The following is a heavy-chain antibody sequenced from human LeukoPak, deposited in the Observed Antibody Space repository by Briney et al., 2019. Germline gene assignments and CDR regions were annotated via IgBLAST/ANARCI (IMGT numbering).Heavy chain of an antibody. Sequence: SSVKVSCKASGGTFSSYAISWVRQAPAQGLEWMGGIIPIFGTANYAQKFQGRVTITTDESTSTAYMELSSLRSEDTAVYYCSRGAPGKNIVVVPAAENDAFDIWGQGTMVTVSS. CDR2: IIPIFGTA. J-gene: IGHJ3*02. CDR1: GGTFSSYA. D-gene: IGHD2-2*01. CDR3: SRGAPGKNIVVVPAAENDAFDI. V-gene: IGHV1-69*05.